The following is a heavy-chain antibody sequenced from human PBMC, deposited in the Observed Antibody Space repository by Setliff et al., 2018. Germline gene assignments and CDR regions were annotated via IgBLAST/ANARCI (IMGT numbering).Heavy chain of an antibody. J-gene: IGHJ4*02. CDR2: ISRDTDYT. Sequence: GGSLRLSCAASGFSFNNYYMTWVRQAPGKGLEWISGISRDTDYTYYAESVKDRFTIFRDNAKNSVYLQMNRLSAEDTAVYYCARISRLYTSSWDDYWGRGTRVTLSS. V-gene: IGHV3-21*01. D-gene: IGHD6-13*01. CDR3: ARISRLYTSSWDDY. CDR1: GFSFNNYY.